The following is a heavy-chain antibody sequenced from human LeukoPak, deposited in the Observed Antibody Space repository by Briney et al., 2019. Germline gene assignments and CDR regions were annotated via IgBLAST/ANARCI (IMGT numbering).Heavy chain of an antibody. V-gene: IGHV1-69*05. CDR1: GGTFSSYA. Sequence: SVKVSCKASGGTFSSYAISWVRQAPGHGLEWMGGIIPIFGTANYAQKFQRRVTITTDESTSTAYMELSSLRSEDTAVYYCASSYYYDSSGYYYVAEYFQHWGQGTLVTVSS. D-gene: IGHD3-22*01. J-gene: IGHJ1*01. CDR2: IIPIFGTA. CDR3: ASSYYYDSSGYYYVAEYFQH.